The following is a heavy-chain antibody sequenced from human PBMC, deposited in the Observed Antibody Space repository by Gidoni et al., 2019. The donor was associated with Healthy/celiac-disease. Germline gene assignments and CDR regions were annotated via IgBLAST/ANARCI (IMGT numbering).Heavy chain of an antibody. CDR1: GYTFTGYY. D-gene: IGHD6-13*01. J-gene: IGHJ6*02. CDR2: INPNSGGT. Sequence: QVQLVQSGAEVKKPGASVKVSCKASGYTFTGYYMHWGRQAPGQGLEWMGWINPNSGGTNYAQKFQGRVTMTRDTSISTAYMELSRLRSDDTAVYYCARPSSRGGGSSWYGDYYGMDVWGQGTTVTVSS. CDR3: ARPSSRGGGSSWYGDYYGMDV. V-gene: IGHV1-2*02.